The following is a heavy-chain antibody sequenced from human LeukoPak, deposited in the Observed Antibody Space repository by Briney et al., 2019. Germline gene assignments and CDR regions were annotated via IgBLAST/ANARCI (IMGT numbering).Heavy chain of an antibody. J-gene: IGHJ6*04. CDR1: GFTFSSYG. Sequence: PGRSLRLSCAASGFTFSSYGMHWARQAPGKGLEWVAVISYDGSNKYYADSVKGRFTISRGNSKNTLYLQMNSLRAEDTAVYYCAKEPTSYYYYGMDVWGKGTAVTVSS. CDR3: AKEPTSYYYYGMDV. CDR2: ISYDGSNK. V-gene: IGHV3-30*18.